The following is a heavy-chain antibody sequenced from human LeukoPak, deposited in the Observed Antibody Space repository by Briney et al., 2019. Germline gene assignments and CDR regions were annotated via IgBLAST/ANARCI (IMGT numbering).Heavy chain of an antibody. Sequence: KPSETLSLTCTVSGYSISSGYYWGWIRQPPGQGLEWIGSIYHSGSTYYNPSLKSRVTISVDTSKNQFSLKLSSVTAADTAVYYCARDRSLHTFDYWGQGTLVTVSS. J-gene: IGHJ4*02. CDR3: ARDRSLHTFDY. V-gene: IGHV4-38-2*02. CDR1: GYSISSGYY. CDR2: IYHSGST.